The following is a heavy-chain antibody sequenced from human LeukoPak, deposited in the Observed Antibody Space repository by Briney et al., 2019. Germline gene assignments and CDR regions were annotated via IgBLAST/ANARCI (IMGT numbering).Heavy chain of an antibody. CDR3: ARGGYYYDSSGYYWGLYFDY. CDR2: IYYSGST. V-gene: IGHV4-59*01. D-gene: IGHD3-22*01. Sequence: PSETLSLTCAVSGGSISSYYWSWIRQPPGKGLEWIGYIYYSGSTNYNPSLKSRVTISVDTSKNQFSLKLSSVTAADTAVYYCARGGYYYDSSGYYWGLYFDYWGQGTLVTVSS. CDR1: GGSISSYY. J-gene: IGHJ4*02.